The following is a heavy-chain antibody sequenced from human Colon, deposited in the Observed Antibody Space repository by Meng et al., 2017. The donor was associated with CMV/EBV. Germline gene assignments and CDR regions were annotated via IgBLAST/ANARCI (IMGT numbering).Heavy chain of an antibody. J-gene: IGHJ4*02. Sequence: TCSFPGAPLSTPGVGVGWIRQPPGKALECRALLYWDEETYSPALKDRLTITKDTSKKQVVLTMTNMDPVDTATYYCAHKPRGSTEFDDWGQGTLVTVSS. CDR3: AHKPRGSTEFDD. CDR2: LYWDEET. V-gene: IGHV2-5*02. D-gene: IGHD3-16*01. CDR1: GAPLSTPGVG.